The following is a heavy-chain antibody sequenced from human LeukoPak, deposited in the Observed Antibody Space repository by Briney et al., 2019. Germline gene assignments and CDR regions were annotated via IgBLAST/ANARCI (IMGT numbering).Heavy chain of an antibody. CDR1: GGSISSYY. CDR2: IYYSGST. Sequence: SETLSLTCTVSGGSISSYYWSWIRQPPGKGLEWIGYIYYSGSTNYNPSPKSRVTISVDTSKNQFSLTLSSVTAADTAVYYCARVRGFYYYYYMDVWGKGTTVTVSS. CDR3: ARVRGFYYYYYMDV. J-gene: IGHJ6*03. V-gene: IGHV4-59*01.